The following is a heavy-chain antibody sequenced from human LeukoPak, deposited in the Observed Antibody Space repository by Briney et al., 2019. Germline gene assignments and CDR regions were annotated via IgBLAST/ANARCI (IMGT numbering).Heavy chain of an antibody. Sequence: PSETLSLTCTVSGGSISSGSYYWSWIRQPAGKGLEWIGYIYYSGSTNYNPSLKSRVTISVDTSKNQFSLKLSSVTAADTAVYYCARRWELRRVDAFDIWGQGTMVTVSS. V-gene: IGHV4-61*10. CDR1: GGSISSGSYY. J-gene: IGHJ3*02. CDR2: IYYSGST. D-gene: IGHD1-26*01. CDR3: ARRWELRRVDAFDI.